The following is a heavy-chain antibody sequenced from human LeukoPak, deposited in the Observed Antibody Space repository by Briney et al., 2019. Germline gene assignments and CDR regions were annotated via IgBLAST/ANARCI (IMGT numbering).Heavy chain of an antibody. CDR1: GGSISSYY. V-gene: IGHV4-59*01. CDR3: ARRAVAGTRHWFDP. Sequence: PSETLSLTCTVSGGSISSYYWSWIRQPPGKGLEWIGYIYYSGSTNYNPSLKSRVTISVDTSKNQFSLKLSSVTAADTAVYYCARRAVAGTRHWFDPWGQGTLVTVSS. J-gene: IGHJ5*02. D-gene: IGHD6-19*01. CDR2: IYYSGST.